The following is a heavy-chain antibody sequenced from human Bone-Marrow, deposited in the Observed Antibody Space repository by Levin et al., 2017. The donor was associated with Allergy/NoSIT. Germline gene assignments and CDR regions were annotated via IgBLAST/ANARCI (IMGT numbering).Heavy chain of an antibody. Sequence: SLKISCAASGFTFDDYAMHWVRQAPGKGLEWVSGISWNSGSIGYADSVKGRFTISRDNAKNSLYLQMNSLRAEDTALYYCAKASSSWYNWFDPWGQGTLVTVSS. CDR3: AKASSSWYNWFDP. D-gene: IGHD6-13*01. V-gene: IGHV3-9*01. CDR2: ISWNSGSI. J-gene: IGHJ5*02. CDR1: GFTFDDYA.